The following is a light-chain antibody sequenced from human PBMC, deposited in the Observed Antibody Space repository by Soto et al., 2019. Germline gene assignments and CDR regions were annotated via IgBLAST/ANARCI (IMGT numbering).Light chain of an antibody. CDR2: DVS. CDR1: QSVSHY. J-gene: IGKJ2*02. CDR3: QQRSEWPLCT. Sequence: EIILTQSPATLSLSPGDRATLSCRASQSVSHYLAWYQQKPGQAPRLLISDVSNRATGIPARFSGSGSGTAFTLTISSLEPEDFAVYFCQQRSEWPLCTFGQGTKLEIK. V-gene: IGKV3-11*01.